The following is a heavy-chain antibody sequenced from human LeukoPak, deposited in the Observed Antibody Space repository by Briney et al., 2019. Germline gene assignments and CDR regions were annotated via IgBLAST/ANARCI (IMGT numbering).Heavy chain of an antibody. D-gene: IGHD3-22*01. J-gene: IGHJ4*02. CDR3: ARELYHDSSLYYFDY. V-gene: IGHV4-4*07. Sequence: PSETLSLTCTVSGGSISSYYWSWIRQPAGKGLEWIGRIYTSGSTNYNPSLKSRVTMSVDTSKNQFSLKLSSVTAADTAVYYCARELYHDSSLYYFDYWGQGTLVTVSS. CDR1: GGSISSYY. CDR2: IYTSGST.